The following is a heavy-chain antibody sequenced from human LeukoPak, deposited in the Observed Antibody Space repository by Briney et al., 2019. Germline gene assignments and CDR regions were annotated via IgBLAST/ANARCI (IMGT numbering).Heavy chain of an antibody. CDR2: IIPIFGTA. Sequence: SVKVSCKASGGTFSSYAISWVRQAPGQGLEWMGGIIPIFGTASYAQKFQGRVTITADESTSTAYMELSSLRSEDTAVYYCARLPDGYDSSGYYYNWFDPWGQGTLVTVSS. J-gene: IGHJ5*02. D-gene: IGHD3-22*01. CDR1: GGTFSSYA. V-gene: IGHV1-69*01. CDR3: ARLPDGYDSSGYYYNWFDP.